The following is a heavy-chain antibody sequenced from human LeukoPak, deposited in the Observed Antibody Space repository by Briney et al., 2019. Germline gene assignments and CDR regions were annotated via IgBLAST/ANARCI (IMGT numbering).Heavy chain of an antibody. V-gene: IGHV1-18*01. CDR2: ISAYNGNT. CDR1: GYTLTSYG. Sequence: ASGKVSCKASGYTLTSYGISWGRQAPGQGREWMGWISAYNGNTNYAQKLQGRVTMTTDTSTSTAYMERRRLRSDDTGVYYCARLSLGYYDMDVWGKGTTVTVSS. J-gene: IGHJ6*03. CDR3: ARLSLGYYDMDV.